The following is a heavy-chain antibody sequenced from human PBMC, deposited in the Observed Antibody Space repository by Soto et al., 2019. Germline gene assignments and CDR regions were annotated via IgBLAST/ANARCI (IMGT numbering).Heavy chain of an antibody. D-gene: IGHD6-19*01. CDR3: AKGVPGIAVAGTGYFQH. CDR1: GFTFSNYP. V-gene: IGHV3-23*01. CDR2: ITASDGST. J-gene: IGHJ1*01. Sequence: GGSLRLSCTASGFTFSNYPMSWVRQAPGKGLEWVSAITASDGSTYYADSVKGRFAISRDNSKNTLYLQMNSLRAEDTAVYYCAKGVPGIAVAGTGYFQHWGQGTLVTVSS.